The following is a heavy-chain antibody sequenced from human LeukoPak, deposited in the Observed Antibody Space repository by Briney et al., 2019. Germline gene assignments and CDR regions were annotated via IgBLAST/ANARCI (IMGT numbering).Heavy chain of an antibody. CDR2: FEPEDGKI. CDR3: AASSPYNWKAHDY. CDR1: GHTPTKLS. Sequence: GASVKVSCKVSGHTPTKLSMHWLPHAPGKGLEWMGGFEPEDGKIISAQKFLGRVTMTEGTSTDTAYMELTRLTSADTAVYYCAASSPYNWKAHDYWGQGTLLIVSS. D-gene: IGHD1-20*01. V-gene: IGHV1-24*01. J-gene: IGHJ4*02.